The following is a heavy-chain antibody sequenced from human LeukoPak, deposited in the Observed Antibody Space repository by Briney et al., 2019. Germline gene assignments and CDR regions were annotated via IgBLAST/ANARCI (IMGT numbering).Heavy chain of an antibody. V-gene: IGHV3-11*01. CDR2: ISNSGNTI. Sequence: GGSLRLSCAASGFTFGDYYMSWIRQAPGKGLEWGSYISNSGNTIKEADSVRGRFTISRDNAQNSLFLQMKSLRADDTAVYYCARYRVITNDYFDSWGQGTLVTVSS. J-gene: IGHJ4*02. CDR3: ARYRVITNDYFDS. D-gene: IGHD3-16*01. CDR1: GFTFGDYY.